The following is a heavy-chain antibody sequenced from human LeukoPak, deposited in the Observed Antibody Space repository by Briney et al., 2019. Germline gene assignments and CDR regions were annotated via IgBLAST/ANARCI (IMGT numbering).Heavy chain of an antibody. V-gene: IGHV3-23*01. D-gene: IGHD1-7*01. CDR2: ISGSGGST. CDR1: GFTFSSYA. Sequence: GGSLRLSCAASGFTFSSYAMSWVRQAPGKGLEWVSAISGSGGSTYYADSVKGRFTISRDNSKNTLYLQMNSLRAEDTAVYYCAKTLGRTNYGLSNYWGQGTLVTVSS. J-gene: IGHJ4*02. CDR3: AKTLGRTNYGLSNY.